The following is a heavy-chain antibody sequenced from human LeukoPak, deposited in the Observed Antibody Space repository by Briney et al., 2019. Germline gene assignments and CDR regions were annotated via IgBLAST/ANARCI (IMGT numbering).Heavy chain of an antibody. Sequence: PGGSLRLSCAASGFTFSTYVMSWVRQAPGKGLEWVSVISGSGGSTYYADSVKGRFTISRDNSKNTLYLHINSLRAEDTAVYYCAKYGSGSYYRYWGQGTLVTVSS. J-gene: IGHJ4*02. CDR1: GFTFSTYV. D-gene: IGHD3-10*01. V-gene: IGHV3-23*01. CDR3: AKYGSGSYYRY. CDR2: ISGSGGST.